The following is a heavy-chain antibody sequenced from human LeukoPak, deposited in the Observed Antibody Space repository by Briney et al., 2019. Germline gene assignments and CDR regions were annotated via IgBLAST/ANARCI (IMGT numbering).Heavy chain of an antibody. CDR1: GFTFSSYA. V-gene: IGHV3-30-3*01. CDR2: ISYDGSNK. CDR3: ARGPTRGAIAVAGPGWFDP. Sequence: PGGSLRLSCAASGFTFSSYAMHWVRQAPGKGLEWVAVISYDGSNKYYADSVKGRFTISRDNSKNTLYLQMNSLRAEDTAVYYCARGPTRGAIAVAGPGWFDPWGQGTLVTVSS. J-gene: IGHJ5*02. D-gene: IGHD6-19*01.